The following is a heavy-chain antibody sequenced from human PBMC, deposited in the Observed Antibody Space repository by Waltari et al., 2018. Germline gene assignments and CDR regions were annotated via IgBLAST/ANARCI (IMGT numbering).Heavy chain of an antibody. CDR2: RKKDGFDK. Sequence: EVQLVESGGGLVQPGGSLRLSCVASGFSFGDVWMSWARQPAGKGLEWVANRKKDGFDKFYADSVKGRFTISRDNAKSTLYLEMTNLRVEDTALYYCSRGDFWGQGTLVTVSS. CDR1: GFSFGDVW. V-gene: IGHV3-7*03. J-gene: IGHJ4*02. CDR3: SRGDF.